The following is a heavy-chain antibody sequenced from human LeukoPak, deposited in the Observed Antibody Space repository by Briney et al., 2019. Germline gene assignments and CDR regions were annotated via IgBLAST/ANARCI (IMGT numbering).Heavy chain of an antibody. V-gene: IGHV3-21*01. Sequence: GGSLRLSCAASGFTFSSYSMNWVRQAPGKGLEWVSSISSSSSYIYYADSVKDRFTISRDNAKNSLYRQMNSLRAEDTAVYYCARERGSYLDPWGQGTLVTVSS. D-gene: IGHD1-26*01. J-gene: IGHJ5*02. CDR3: ARERGSYLDP. CDR2: ISSSSSYI. CDR1: GFTFSSYS.